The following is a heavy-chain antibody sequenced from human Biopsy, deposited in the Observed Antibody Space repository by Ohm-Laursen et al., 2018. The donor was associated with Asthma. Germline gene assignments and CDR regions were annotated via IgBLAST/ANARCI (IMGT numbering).Heavy chain of an antibody. CDR2: TNERGVT. Sequence: GTLSLTCAVYPGSFSGFFWTWIRQSPGTGLEWIGETNERGVTNNNPSLKSRVIISIDTYWNRVSLKLTSVTAADTAVYYCARGPELDVWGQGTTVTVSS. V-gene: IGHV4-34*01. CDR3: ARGPELDV. J-gene: IGHJ6*02. CDR1: PGSFSGFF.